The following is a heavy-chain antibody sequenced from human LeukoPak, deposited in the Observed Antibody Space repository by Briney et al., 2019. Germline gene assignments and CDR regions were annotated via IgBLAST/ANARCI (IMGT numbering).Heavy chain of an antibody. J-gene: IGHJ4*02. CDR1: GRTISKYY. D-gene: IGHD3-22*01. CDR2: LFYSGST. V-gene: IGHV4-59*12. Sequence: PSATLSLTCTVSGRTISKYYWSWIRQSPGKGLEWIGYLFYSGSTSYNPSFKSGVTISFDASKSQFSLKLSSVTTADTAAYYCGRRGSKRLVVYKVDYWGQGALGTLSS. CDR3: GRRGSKRLVVYKVDY.